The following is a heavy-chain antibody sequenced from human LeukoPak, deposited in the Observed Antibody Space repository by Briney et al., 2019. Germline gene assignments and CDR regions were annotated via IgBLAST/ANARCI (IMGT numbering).Heavy chain of an antibody. V-gene: IGHV4-59*01. J-gene: IGHJ4*02. CDR2: IFYSGST. CDR3: ARASRYFDWPIVDF. CDR1: GGYINNYY. Sequence: SETLSLTCTVSGGYINNYYWSWIRKPPGKGLEWIGYIFYSGSTNYSPSLKSRVTITIDTSKNQFSLNLNSVTTADTAVYFCARASRYFDWPIVDFWGPGTLVTVSS. D-gene: IGHD3-9*01.